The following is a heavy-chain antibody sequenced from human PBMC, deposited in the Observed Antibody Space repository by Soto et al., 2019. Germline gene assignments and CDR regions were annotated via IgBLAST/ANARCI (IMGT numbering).Heavy chain of an antibody. Sequence: SETLSLTCTVSGGSISSYYWSWIRQPPGKGLEWIGYIYYSGSTNYNPSLKSRVTISVDTSKNQFSLKLSSVTAADTAVYDCARDSSGSYFDYWGQGTLVTVSS. CDR2: IYYSGST. CDR1: GGSISSYY. CDR3: ARDSSGSYFDY. D-gene: IGHD1-26*01. J-gene: IGHJ4*02. V-gene: IGHV4-59*01.